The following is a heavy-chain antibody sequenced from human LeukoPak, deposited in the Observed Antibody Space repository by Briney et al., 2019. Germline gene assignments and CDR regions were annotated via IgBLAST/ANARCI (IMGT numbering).Heavy chain of an antibody. Sequence: PSETLSLTCTVSGGSFSSGGYYWSWIRQHPGKGLEWIGYIYYSGSTNYNPSLKSRVTISVDTSKNQFSLKLSSVTAADTAVYYCARAPLEPPGYDFWSGYHYGMDVWGQGTTVTVSS. V-gene: IGHV4-61*08. CDR2: IYYSGST. J-gene: IGHJ6*02. D-gene: IGHD3-3*01. CDR1: GGSFSSGGYY. CDR3: ARAPLEPPGYDFWSGYHYGMDV.